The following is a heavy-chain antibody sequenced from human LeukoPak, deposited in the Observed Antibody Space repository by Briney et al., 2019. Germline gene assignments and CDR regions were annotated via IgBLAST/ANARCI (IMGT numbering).Heavy chain of an antibody. CDR2: INHSGST. V-gene: IGHV4-34*01. CDR3: ARDKLDIVIVPGRESSFYYYYYMDV. J-gene: IGHJ6*03. D-gene: IGHD2-2*03. CDR1: GGSFSGYY. Sequence: SETLSLTCAVYGGSFSGYYWSWIRQPPGKGLEWIGEINHSGSTNYNPSLKSRVTISVDTSKNQFSLKLSSVTAADTAVYYCARDKLDIVIVPGRESSFYYYYYMDVWGKGTTVTISS.